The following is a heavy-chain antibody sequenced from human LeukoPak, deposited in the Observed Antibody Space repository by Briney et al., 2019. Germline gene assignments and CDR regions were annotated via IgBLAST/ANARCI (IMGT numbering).Heavy chain of an antibody. J-gene: IGHJ4*02. CDR1: GFTFSSYA. V-gene: IGHV3-23*01. CDR2: ISGSGGST. D-gene: IGHD1-26*01. CDR3: AKFGSYYGVFIDY. Sequence: PGGSLRLSCAASGFTFSSYAISWVRQAPGKGLEWVSAISGSGGSTYYADSVKGRFTISRDNSKNTLYLQMNSLRAEDTAVYYCAKFGSYYGVFIDYWGQGTLVTVSS.